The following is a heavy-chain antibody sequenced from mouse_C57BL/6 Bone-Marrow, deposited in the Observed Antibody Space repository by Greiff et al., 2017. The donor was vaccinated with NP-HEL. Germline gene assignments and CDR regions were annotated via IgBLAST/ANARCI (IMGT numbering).Heavy chain of an antibody. V-gene: IGHV7-3*01. CDR3: AREFDYGSSSWFAY. CDR1: GFTFTDYY. D-gene: IGHD1-1*01. J-gene: IGHJ3*01. CDR2: IRNKANGYTA. Sequence: EVKVEESGGGLVQPGGSLSLSCAASGFTFTDYYMSWVRQPPGKALEWLGFIRNKANGYTAEYSASVKGRFTISRDNSQSILYLQMNALRAEDSATYYCAREFDYGSSSWFAYWGQGTLVTVSA.